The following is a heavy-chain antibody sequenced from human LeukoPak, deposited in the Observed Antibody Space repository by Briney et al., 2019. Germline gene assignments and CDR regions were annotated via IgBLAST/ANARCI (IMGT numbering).Heavy chain of an antibody. J-gene: IGHJ4*02. CDR1: GYTFSSYG. V-gene: IGHV1-18*01. Sequence: EASVKVSCKASGYTFSSYGISWVRQAPGQGLEWMGWISAYNGNTNYRQKLQGRVTMTTDTSMSTAYMDLRSLRSDDTAIYYCARDSPDGSGTYYNDSPDYWGQGTLVTVSS. CDR3: ARDSPDGSGTYYNDSPDY. D-gene: IGHD3-10*01. CDR2: ISAYNGNT.